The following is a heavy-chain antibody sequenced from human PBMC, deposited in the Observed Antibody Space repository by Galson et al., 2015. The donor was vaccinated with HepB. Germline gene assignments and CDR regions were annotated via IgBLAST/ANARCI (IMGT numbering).Heavy chain of an antibody. Sequence: SVKVSCKASGYTFTSYGISWVRQAPGQGLEWMGWISAYNGNTNYAQKLQGRVTMTTDTSTSTAYMELRSLRSDDTAVYYCARDGDQYYDFWSGSGYYYYMDVWGKGTTVTVSS. CDR2: ISAYNGNT. J-gene: IGHJ6*03. CDR3: ARDGDQYYDFWSGSGYYYYMDV. CDR1: GYTFTSYG. D-gene: IGHD3-3*01. V-gene: IGHV1-18*01.